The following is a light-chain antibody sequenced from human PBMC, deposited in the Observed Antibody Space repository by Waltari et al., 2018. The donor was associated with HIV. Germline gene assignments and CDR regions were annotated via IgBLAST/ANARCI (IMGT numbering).Light chain of an antibody. CDR1: QSVPASTS. V-gene: IGKV3-20*01. CDR2: GAT. J-gene: IGKJ1*01. CDR3: QQYGISPWT. Sequence: TQSPGTLSLSPGERATLSCRASQSVPASTSLAWYQQRPGQAPRLLIYGATSRATGIPDRFSGSGSGTDFSLSISRLEPEDFALYYCQQYGISPWTFGQGTKVEIK.